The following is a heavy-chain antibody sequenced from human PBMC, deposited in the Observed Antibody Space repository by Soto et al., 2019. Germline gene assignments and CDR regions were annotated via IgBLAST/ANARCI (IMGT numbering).Heavy chain of an antibody. Sequence: QVQLVESGGGVVQPGRSLRLSCAASGFTFSSFGMHWVRQAPGKGLEWVAVISFDGSNKYYADSVKGRFTISRDNSKKTLFLQMNSLKAEDTAVYYCAKDTSKYSNNWPAYYGLDVWGQGTTVTVSS. J-gene: IGHJ6*02. D-gene: IGHD1-1*01. CDR3: AKDTSKYSNNWPAYYGLDV. V-gene: IGHV3-30*18. CDR1: GFTFSSFG. CDR2: ISFDGSNK.